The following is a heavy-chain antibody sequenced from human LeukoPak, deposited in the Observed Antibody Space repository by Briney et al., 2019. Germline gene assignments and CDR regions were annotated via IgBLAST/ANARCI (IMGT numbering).Heavy chain of an antibody. Sequence: SVKVSCKASGGTFSSYAISWVRQAPGQGLEWMGGIIPIFGTANYAQKFQGRVTSTTDESTSTAYMELSSLRSEDTAVYYCARRSQKPRWFGEVMGLEYYMDVWGKGTTVTVSS. CDR3: ARRSQKPRWFGEVMGLEYYMDV. D-gene: IGHD3-10*01. J-gene: IGHJ6*03. V-gene: IGHV1-69*05. CDR1: GGTFSSYA. CDR2: IIPIFGTA.